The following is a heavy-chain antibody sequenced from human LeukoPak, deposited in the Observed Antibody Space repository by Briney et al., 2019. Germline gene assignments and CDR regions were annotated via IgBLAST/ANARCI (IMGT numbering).Heavy chain of an antibody. CDR2: ISSSGSTI. J-gene: IGHJ4*02. V-gene: IGHV3-11*01. CDR1: GFTFSDYY. D-gene: IGHD4-17*01. CDR3: ATPPDYGDDGVLFDY. Sequence: PGGSLRLSCAASGFTFSDYYMSWLRQAPGKGLEWVSYISSSGSTIYYADSVKGRFTISRDNAKNSLYLQMNSLRAEDTAVYYCATPPDYGDDGVLFDYWGQGTLVTVSS.